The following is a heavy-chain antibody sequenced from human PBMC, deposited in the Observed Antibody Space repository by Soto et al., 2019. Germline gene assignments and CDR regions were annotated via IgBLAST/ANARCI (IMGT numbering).Heavy chain of an antibody. V-gene: IGHV4-59*01. CDR3: ARDTYAGNSGSVFHY. CDR1: GGSISSYY. CDR2: IYYSGST. Sequence: SETLSLTCTVSGGSISSYYWSWIRQPPGKGLEWIGYIYYSGSTNYNPSLKSRVTISVDTSKNQFSLKLSSMTAADTAVYYCARDTYAGNSGSVFHYCGAGTLVTVYS. D-gene: IGHD3-10*01. J-gene: IGHJ4*02.